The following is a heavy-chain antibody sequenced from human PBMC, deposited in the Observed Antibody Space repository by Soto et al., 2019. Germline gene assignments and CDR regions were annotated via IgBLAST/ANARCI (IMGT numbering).Heavy chain of an antibody. CDR1: GFSFSSHS. D-gene: IGHD3-10*01. V-gene: IGHV3-48*02. J-gene: IGHJ5*02. CDR3: AIDMVGGANWFDP. CDR2: ISTSSSTR. Sequence: EVQLVESGGGLVQPGGSLRLSCAASGFSFSSHSMNWVRQAPGKGLEWVSFISTSSSTRYYADSVKGRFTISRDNAKKSLYLQMNRLRYDGTAVYYWAIDMVGGANWFDPWGQGTLVTVSS.